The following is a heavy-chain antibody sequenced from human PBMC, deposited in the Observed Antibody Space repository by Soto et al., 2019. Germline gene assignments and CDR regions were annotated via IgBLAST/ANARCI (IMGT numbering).Heavy chain of an antibody. CDR3: ARDSDKTATMGYYGMDV. J-gene: IGHJ6*02. D-gene: IGHD1-1*01. CDR2: IGRRGNYT. CDR1: EFTFSDYY. Sequence: QAQLLQSGGGLVKPGGSLRLSCAASEFTFSDYYMGWIRQAPGKGLEWIAYIGRRGNYTNYADSVEGRFTISRDNAKNSVYLQMNSLRVEDTATYFCARDSDKTATMGYYGMDVWGQGTTVIVSS. V-gene: IGHV3-11*05.